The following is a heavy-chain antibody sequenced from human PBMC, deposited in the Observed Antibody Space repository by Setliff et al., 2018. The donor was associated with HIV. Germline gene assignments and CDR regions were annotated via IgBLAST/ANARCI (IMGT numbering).Heavy chain of an antibody. CDR3: ARDPMRATNSLTYWFFDY. Sequence: PGGSLRLSCAASGFTFDDYAMHWVRQAPGKGLEWVSGISWNSGSIGYADSVKGRFTISRDNAKKSLYLQMTSLRAEDSGVYFCARDPMRATNSLTYWFFDYWGQGALVTVSS. V-gene: IGHV3-9*01. CDR1: GFTFDDYA. J-gene: IGHJ4*02. CDR2: ISWNSGSI. D-gene: IGHD2-8*01.